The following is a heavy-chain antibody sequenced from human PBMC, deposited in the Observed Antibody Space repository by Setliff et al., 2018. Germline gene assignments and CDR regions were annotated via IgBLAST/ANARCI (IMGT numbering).Heavy chain of an antibody. D-gene: IGHD3-10*01. CDR3: ARDHVYGSQYYYYYYGMDV. V-gene: IGHV3-23*01. J-gene: IGHJ6*02. Sequence: GSLRLSCAASGFTFSSYAMTWVRQAPGKGLEWVSGISGSGGATYYAASVKGRFPISRDNAKNSLYLQMNSLRAEDTAVYYCARDHVYGSQYYYYYYGMDVWGQGTTVTVSS. CDR1: GFTFSSYA. CDR2: ISGSGGAT.